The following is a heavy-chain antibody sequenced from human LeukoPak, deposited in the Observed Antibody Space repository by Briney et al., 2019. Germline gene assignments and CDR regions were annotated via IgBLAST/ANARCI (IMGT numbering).Heavy chain of an antibody. J-gene: IGHJ6*02. Sequence: GSVKVSCKASGYTFTGYYMHWVRQAPGQGLEWMGRINPNSGGTNYAQKFQGRVTMTRDTSISTAYMELSRLRSDDTAAYYCARRRNYCSNTSCPYYYYGMDVWGQGTTVTVSS. V-gene: IGHV1-2*06. CDR2: INPNSGGT. CDR1: GYTFTGYY. D-gene: IGHD2-2*01. CDR3: ARRRNYCSNTSCPYYYYGMDV.